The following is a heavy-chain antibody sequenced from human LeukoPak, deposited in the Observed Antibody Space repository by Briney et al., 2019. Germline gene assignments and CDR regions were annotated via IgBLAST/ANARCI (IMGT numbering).Heavy chain of an antibody. J-gene: IGHJ4*02. V-gene: IGHV3-7*01. CDR3: AREVVAAAGSYYFDY. CDR2: IKQDGSEK. CDR1: GFTFSCYW. Sequence: PGGALRLSCAASGFTFSCYWMSWVRQAPGKGLEWVANIKQDGSEKYYVDSVKGRFTISRDNAKNSLYLQMNSLRAEDTAVYYCAREVVAAAGSYYFDYWGQGTLVTVSS. D-gene: IGHD6-13*01.